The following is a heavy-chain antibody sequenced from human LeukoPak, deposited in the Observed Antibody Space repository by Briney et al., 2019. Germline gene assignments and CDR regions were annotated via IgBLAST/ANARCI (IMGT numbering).Heavy chain of an antibody. CDR3: AKDMSSGYYLGRFDY. CDR1: GLTFDDYG. V-gene: IGHV3-23*01. D-gene: IGHD3-22*01. J-gene: IGHJ4*02. CDR2: ITGGGDTT. Sequence: GGSLRLSCVASGLTFDDYGMSWVRQAPGKGLEWVSGITGGGDTTYYADSVKGRFTISRDNSKNTLYLEMNSLRAEDTAIYYCAKDMSSGYYLGRFDYWGQGTLVTVSS.